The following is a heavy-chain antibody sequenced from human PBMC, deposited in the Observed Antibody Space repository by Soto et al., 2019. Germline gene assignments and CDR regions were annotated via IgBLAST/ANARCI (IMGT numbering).Heavy chain of an antibody. D-gene: IGHD6-6*01. V-gene: IGHV4-59*01. CDR2: IYYSGST. Sequence: SETLSLTCTVSGGSISSYYWSWIRQPPGKGLEWIGYIYYSGSTNYNPSLKSRVTISVDTSKNQFSLKLSSVTAADTAVYYCARCIAARRYYYYMDVWGKGTTVTVSS. CDR1: GGSISSYY. CDR3: ARCIAARRYYYYMDV. J-gene: IGHJ6*03.